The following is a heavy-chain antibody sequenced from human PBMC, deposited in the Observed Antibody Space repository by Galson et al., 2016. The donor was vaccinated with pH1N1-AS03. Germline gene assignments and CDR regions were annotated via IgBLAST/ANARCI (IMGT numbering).Heavy chain of an antibody. V-gene: IGHV1-69*13. D-gene: IGHD1-26*01. J-gene: IGHJ6*02. Sequence: SVKVSCKASGDTLNKYAISWVRQAPGQGLEWMGGIIPIFHTTKYAQKFQGRVTITADESTTTAYMDLSSLGPEDTALYYCPRGVGATPYQFYGMDVWGQGTTVAVSS. CDR2: IIPIFHTT. CDR1: GDTLNKYA. CDR3: PRGVGATPYQFYGMDV.